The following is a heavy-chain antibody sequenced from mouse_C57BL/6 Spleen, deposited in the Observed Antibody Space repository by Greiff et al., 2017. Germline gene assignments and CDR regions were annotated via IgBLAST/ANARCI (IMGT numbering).Heavy chain of an antibody. J-gene: IGHJ2*01. CDR1: GYSITSGYY. V-gene: IGHV3-6*01. D-gene: IGHD1-1*01. CDR2: ISYDGSN. CDR3: ARGGMDYYGSLDY. Sequence: EVKLMESGPGLVKPSQSLSLTCSVTGYSITSGYYWNWIRQFPGNKLEWMGYISYDGSNNYNPSLKNRISITRDTSKSQFFLKLNSVTTEDTATYYCARGGMDYYGSLDYWGQGTTLTV.